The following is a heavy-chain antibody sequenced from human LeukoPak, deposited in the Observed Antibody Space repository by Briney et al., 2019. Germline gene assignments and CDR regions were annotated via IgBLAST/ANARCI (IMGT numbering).Heavy chain of an antibody. CDR3: ATGQSEVYVVRMDY. Sequence: QTLSLTSAISGDSVSSNSAAWNWTRQSPTRGLEWLGRVYYRSKWYYDYSVSVKSRITINPDTSKNQFSLRLTSATAADTALYYCATGQSEVYVVRMDYWGQGILVTVSS. V-gene: IGHV6-1*01. CDR2: VYYRSKWYY. J-gene: IGHJ4*02. CDR1: GDSVSSNSAA. D-gene: IGHD2-8*01.